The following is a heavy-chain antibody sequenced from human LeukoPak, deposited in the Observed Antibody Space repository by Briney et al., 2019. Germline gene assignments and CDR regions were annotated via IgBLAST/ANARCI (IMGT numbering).Heavy chain of an antibody. CDR1: GGTFSSYA. V-gene: IGHV1-69*04. D-gene: IGHD3-22*01. CDR2: IIPILGIA. Sequence: GASVKVSCKASGGTFSSYAISWVRQAPGQGLEWMGRIIPILGIANHAQKFQGRVTITADKSTSTAYMELSSLRSEDTAMYYCARDFHYDSSGSEGNWFDPWGQGTLVTVSS. CDR3: ARDFHYDSSGSEGNWFDP. J-gene: IGHJ5*02.